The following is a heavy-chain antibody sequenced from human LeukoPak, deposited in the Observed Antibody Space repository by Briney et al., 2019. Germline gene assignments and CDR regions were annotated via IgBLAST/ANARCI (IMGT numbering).Heavy chain of an antibody. V-gene: IGHV5-51*01. D-gene: IGHD4-17*01. CDR1: GYSFISYW. Sequence: GESLKISCKGSGYSFISYWIGWVRPMPGKGLEWMGIIYPGDSDTRYSPSFQGQVTISADKSISTAYLQWSSLKASDTAMYYCARQSLYGDYYYYGTDVWGQGTTVTVSS. J-gene: IGHJ6*02. CDR2: IYPGDSDT. CDR3: ARQSLYGDYYYYGTDV.